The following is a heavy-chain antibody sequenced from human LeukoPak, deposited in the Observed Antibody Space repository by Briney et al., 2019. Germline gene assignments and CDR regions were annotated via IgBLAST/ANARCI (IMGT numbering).Heavy chain of an antibody. J-gene: IGHJ4*02. V-gene: IGHV3-48*03. D-gene: IGHD2-15*01. CDR2: ISSSGGTI. CDR3: ARARGHAHFDY. Sequence: QPGGSLRLSCAASGFTYSTYEMNWVRQAPGKGLEWVSYISSSGGTIYYADSVKGRFTISRDNAKNSLYLQMNSLRVEGTAVYYSARARGHAHFDYWGQGTLVTVSS. CDR1: GFTYSTYE.